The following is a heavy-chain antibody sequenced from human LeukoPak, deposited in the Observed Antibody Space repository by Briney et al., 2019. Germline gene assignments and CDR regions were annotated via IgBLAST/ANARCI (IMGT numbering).Heavy chain of an antibody. CDR3: AKGVSNSGWSLYSFDS. V-gene: IGHV3-33*05. CDR2: IEYGGSSK. CDR1: GFTFSAYA. D-gene: IGHD6-19*01. Sequence: GGSLRLSCAASGFTFSAYAMHCVRQAPGRGLEWAAVIEYGGSSKYYADSVKGRFIISRDDSKDTLFLQMNILRAEDTAVYYCAKGVSNSGWSLYSFDSCGHGTLVAVSS. J-gene: IGHJ4*01.